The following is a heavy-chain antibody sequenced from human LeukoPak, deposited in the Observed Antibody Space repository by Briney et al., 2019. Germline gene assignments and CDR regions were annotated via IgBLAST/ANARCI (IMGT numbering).Heavy chain of an antibody. Sequence: SETLSLTCTVSGGSISSYYWSWIRQPPGKGLEWIGYIYYSGSTNYNPSLKSLFTISVDTSKNQFSLKLSSVTAADTAVYYCARDGFWGHAFDIWGQGTMVTVSS. V-gene: IGHV4-59*01. CDR2: IYYSGST. D-gene: IGHD7-27*01. CDR3: ARDGFWGHAFDI. CDR1: GGSISSYY. J-gene: IGHJ3*02.